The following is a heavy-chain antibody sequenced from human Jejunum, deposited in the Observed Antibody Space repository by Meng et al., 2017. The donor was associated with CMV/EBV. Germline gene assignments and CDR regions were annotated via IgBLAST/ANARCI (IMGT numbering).Heavy chain of an antibody. J-gene: IGHJ5*02. CDR3: ARDYYGSGTQRFDP. D-gene: IGHD3-10*01. Sequence: SCDSISSHSWRWIRQPPGEGLEWIGYIHYGGSTVYNPSLKSRVTISVDTSKNQFSLKLNSVTAADTAVYYCARDYYGSGTQRFDPWGHGTLVTVSS. V-gene: IGHV4-59*11. CDR1: CDSISSHS. CDR2: IHYGGST.